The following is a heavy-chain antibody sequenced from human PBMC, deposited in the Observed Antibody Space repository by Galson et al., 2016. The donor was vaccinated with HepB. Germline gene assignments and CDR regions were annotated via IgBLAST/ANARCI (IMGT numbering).Heavy chain of an antibody. CDR2: ISDNGGST. V-gene: IGHV3-23*01. J-gene: IGHJ4*02. CDR3: AREASRYYYLDY. Sequence: SLRLSCAPSGFSFGIQAMSWVRQAPEKGLEWVSGISDNGGSTYYADSVKGRFTISRDNSKNTLYLQMSSLRAEDTAIYYCAREASRYYYLDYWGQGTLVTVSS. CDR1: GFSFGIQA. D-gene: IGHD3-10*01.